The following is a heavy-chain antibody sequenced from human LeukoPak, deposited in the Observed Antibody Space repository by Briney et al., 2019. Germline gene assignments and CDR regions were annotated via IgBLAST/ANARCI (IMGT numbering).Heavy chain of an antibody. V-gene: IGHV5-51*01. Sequence: AESLKISCKAAGYIIITYWIAWGRHLAREGVEGRGNIYPGDSDTKYSPSFQGQVSVSADKSISTAYLQWSSLKASDTAMYYCARQSCSGGNCYSRAFDIWGQGTMVTVSS. CDR1: GYIIITYW. D-gene: IGHD2-15*01. J-gene: IGHJ3*02. CDR2: IYPGDSDT. CDR3: ARQSCSGGNCYSRAFDI.